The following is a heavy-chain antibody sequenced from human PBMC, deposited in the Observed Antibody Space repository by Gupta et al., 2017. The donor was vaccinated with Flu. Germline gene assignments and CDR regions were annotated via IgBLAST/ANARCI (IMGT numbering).Heavy chain of an antibody. J-gene: IGHJ6*02. D-gene: IGHD3-3*01. Sequence: QVQLVQSGAEVKKPGSSVKVSCKASGGTFSSYTISWVRQAPGQGLEWMGRIIPILGIANYAQKFQGRVTITADKSTSTAYMELSSLRSEDTAVYYCARGRVSWSGYYTNSGTYRLSYYYYGMDVWGQGTTVTVSS. CDR3: ARGRVSWSGYYTNSGTYRLSYYYYGMDV. CDR1: GGTFSSYT. CDR2: IIPILGIA. V-gene: IGHV1-69*02.